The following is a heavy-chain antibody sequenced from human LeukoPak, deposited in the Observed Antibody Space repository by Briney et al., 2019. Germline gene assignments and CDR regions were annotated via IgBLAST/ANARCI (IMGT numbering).Heavy chain of an antibody. D-gene: IGHD3-10*01. J-gene: IGHJ4*02. Sequence: GASVKVSCKASGYTFTSYYMHWVRQAPGQGLEWMGIINPSGGSTRYAQKFQGRVTMTRDMSTSTAYMELNRLRSDDTAVYYCARSRITLIRGVIDYWGQGTLVTVSS. CDR3: ARSRITLIRGVIDY. CDR1: GYTFTSYY. CDR2: INPSGGST. V-gene: IGHV1-46*01.